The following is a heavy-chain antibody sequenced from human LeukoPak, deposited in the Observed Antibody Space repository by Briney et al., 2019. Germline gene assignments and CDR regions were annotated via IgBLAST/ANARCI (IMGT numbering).Heavy chain of an antibody. J-gene: IGHJ4*02. D-gene: IGHD7-27*01. V-gene: IGHV3-48*02. CDR2: ISTSDSTI. CDR3: ARDHNWGFDY. CDR1: GFTFSSYA. Sequence: GGSLRLSCAVSGFTFSSYAMNWVRQAPGKGLEWISYISTSDSTIYYADSVKGRFTISRDNAKNSLYLQMNSLRDEDMAVYYCARDHNWGFDYWGQGTLVTVSS.